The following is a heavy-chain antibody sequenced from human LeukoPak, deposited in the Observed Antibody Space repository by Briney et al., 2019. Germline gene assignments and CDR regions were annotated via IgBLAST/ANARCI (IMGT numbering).Heavy chain of an antibody. Sequence: GGSLRLSCAASGFTFDDYAMHWVRQAPGKGLEWVSAISGSGGSTYYADSVKGRFTISRDNSKNTLYLQMNSLRAEDTAVYYCASTMVWDPSPYWGQGTLVTVSS. D-gene: IGHD3-10*01. CDR2: ISGSGGST. CDR3: ASTMVWDPSPY. J-gene: IGHJ4*02. V-gene: IGHV3-23*01. CDR1: GFTFDDYA.